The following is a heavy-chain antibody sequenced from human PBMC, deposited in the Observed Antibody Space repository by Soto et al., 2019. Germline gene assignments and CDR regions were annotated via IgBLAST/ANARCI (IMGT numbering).Heavy chain of an antibody. V-gene: IGHV1-3*01. CDR1: GYTFSNYG. D-gene: IGHD4-17*01. CDR3: ARVPYGDSGDY. CDR2: INAGNGGT. J-gene: IGHJ4*02. Sequence: ASVKVSCKASGYTFSNYGRHWVRQAPGQRLEWMGWINAGNGGTKYSENFQGGVTITRDSSKNTLYLQMNSLRAEDTAVYYCARVPYGDSGDYWGQGTLVTVS.